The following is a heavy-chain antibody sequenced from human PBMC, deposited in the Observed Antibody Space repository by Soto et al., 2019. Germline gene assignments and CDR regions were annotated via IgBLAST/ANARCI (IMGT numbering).Heavy chain of an antibody. J-gene: IGHJ6*02. CDR2: ISYDGSNK. V-gene: IGHV3-30-3*01. CDR3: ARDQAWWDIVLVSSANGGMDV. D-gene: IGHD2-2*01. Sequence: QVQLVESGGGVVQPGRSLRLSCAASGFTFSSYAMHWVRQSPGKGLGWVAVISYDGSNKYYADSVKGRFTISRDNTKNTLYLQMNSLRVEDTAVYYCARDQAWWDIVLVSSANGGMDVWGQGTTVTVSS. CDR1: GFTFSSYA.